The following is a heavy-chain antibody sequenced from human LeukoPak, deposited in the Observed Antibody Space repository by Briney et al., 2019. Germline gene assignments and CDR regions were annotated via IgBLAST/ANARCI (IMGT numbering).Heavy chain of an antibody. CDR3: ARSKAGGY. J-gene: IGHJ4*02. Sequence: GGYLRLSCVVSGFNFSNYWMSWVRQAPGKGLEWVANIDQEGGEQNYVDSVKGRFSISSDNAKTSVYLQMNSLKVEDTAFYYCARSKAGGYWGQGTLVTVSS. D-gene: IGHD3-10*01. V-gene: IGHV3-7*01. CDR2: IDQEGGEQ. CDR1: GFNFSNYW.